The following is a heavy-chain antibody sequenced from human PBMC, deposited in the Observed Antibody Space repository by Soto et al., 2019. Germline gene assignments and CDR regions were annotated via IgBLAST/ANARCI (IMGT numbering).Heavy chain of an antibody. D-gene: IGHD1-26*01. J-gene: IGHJ4*02. V-gene: IGHV3-15*01. CDR2: IKSKTDGGTT. Sequence: EVQLVESGGGLVKPGGSLRLSCAASGFTFSNAWMSWVRQAPGKGLEWVGRIKSKTDGGTTDYAAPVKGRFTISRDDSKNTLYLQMTSLKTEDTAVYYCTTGVSRVGARGYWGQGTLVTVSS. CDR3: TTGVSRVGARGY. CDR1: GFTFSNAW.